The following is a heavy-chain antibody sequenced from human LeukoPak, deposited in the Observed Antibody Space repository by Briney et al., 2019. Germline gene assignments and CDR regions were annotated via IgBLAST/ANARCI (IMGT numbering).Heavy chain of an antibody. J-gene: IGHJ4*02. CDR3: ASMTTVTNPDN. D-gene: IGHD4-17*01. CDR1: GGSFSGYY. CDR2: INHSGST. V-gene: IGHV4-34*01. Sequence: PSETLSLTCAVYGGSFSGYYWSWIRQPPGKGLEWIGEINHSGSTNYNPSLKSRVTISVDTSKNQFSLKLSSVTAADTAVYYCASMTTVTNPDNWGQGTLVTVSS.